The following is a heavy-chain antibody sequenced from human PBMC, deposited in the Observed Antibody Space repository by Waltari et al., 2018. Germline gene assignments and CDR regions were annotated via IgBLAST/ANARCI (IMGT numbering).Heavy chain of an antibody. D-gene: IGHD2-15*01. J-gene: IGHJ4*02. CDR3: ARVGYCSGGSCYWGGDY. CDR1: GYTFTSYA. V-gene: IGHV1-3*01. CDR2: INAGNGNT. Sequence: QVQLVQSGAEVKKPGASVKVSCKASGYTFTSYAMHWVRPAPGQRLEWMGWINAGNGNTKYSQKFQGRVTITRDTSASTAYMELSSLRSEDTAVYYCARVGYCSGGSCYWGGDYWGQGTLVTVSS.